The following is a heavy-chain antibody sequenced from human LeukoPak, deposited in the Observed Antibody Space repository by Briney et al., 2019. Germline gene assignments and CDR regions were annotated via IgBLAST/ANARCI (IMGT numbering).Heavy chain of an antibody. V-gene: IGHV1-2*02. CDR3: ARYVYCSSTSCYVKNAFDI. D-gene: IGHD2-2*01. CDR2: INTNSGGT. CDR1: GYTFTGYY. J-gene: IGHJ3*02. Sequence: ASVKVSCKASGYTFTGYYMHWVRQAPGKGLEWMGWINTNSGGTNYAQKFQGRVTMTRDTSISTAYMELSRLRSDDTAVYYCARYVYCSSTSCYVKNAFDIWGQGTMVTVSS.